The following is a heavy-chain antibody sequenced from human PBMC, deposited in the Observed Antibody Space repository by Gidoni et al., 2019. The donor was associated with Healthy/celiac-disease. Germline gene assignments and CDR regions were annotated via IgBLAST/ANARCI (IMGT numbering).Heavy chain of an antibody. V-gene: IGHV3-23*01. CDR1: GFTFSSYA. D-gene: IGHD1-20*01. CDR2: VSGSGCST. Sequence: EVQLTEAGGGLVQPGGSQRLSCADSGFTFSSYAMSWVRQAPGKGLEWVSAVSGSGCSTSYADSVKGRFTISRDNSKNTLYLKMNSLRAEDTAVYYCAKVAYTWNPGVAFDIWGQGTMVTVSS. J-gene: IGHJ3*02. CDR3: AKVAYTWNPGVAFDI.